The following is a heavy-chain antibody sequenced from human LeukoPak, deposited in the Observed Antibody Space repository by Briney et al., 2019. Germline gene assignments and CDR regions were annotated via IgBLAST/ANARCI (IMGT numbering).Heavy chain of an antibody. CDR3: VKGGWLDN. D-gene: IGHD1-26*01. J-gene: IGHJ4*02. V-gene: IGHV3-23*01. CDR2: ISSSGDNT. Sequence: GGSLRLSRAASGFTFTGYDMNWVRQSPGKGLEWVSGISSSGDNTHYADSVKGRFTISRDNSNNTLCLQMNSLRAEDTALYYCVKGGWLDNWGQGTLVTVSS. CDR1: GFTFTGYD.